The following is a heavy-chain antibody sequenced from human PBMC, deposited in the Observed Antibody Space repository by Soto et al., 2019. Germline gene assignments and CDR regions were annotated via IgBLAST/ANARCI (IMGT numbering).Heavy chain of an antibody. J-gene: IGHJ4*02. CDR2: ISSSSSYI. CDR3: ARSQHLAAAGDFDY. D-gene: IGHD6-13*01. CDR1: GFTFSSYS. V-gene: IGHV3-21*01. Sequence: PGGPLRLSCAASGFTFSSYSMNWVRQAPGKGLEWVSSISSSSSYIYYADSVKGRFTISRDNAKNSLYLQMNSLRAEDTAVYYCARSQHLAAAGDFDYWGQGTLVTVSS.